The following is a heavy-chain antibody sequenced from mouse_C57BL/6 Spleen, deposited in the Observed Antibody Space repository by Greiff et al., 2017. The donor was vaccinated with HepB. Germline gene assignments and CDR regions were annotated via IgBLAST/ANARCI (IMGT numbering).Heavy chain of an antibody. V-gene: IGHV1-80*01. CDR3: ARTRNRDGGPHVYFDV. Sequence: QVQLKESGAELVKPGASVKISCKASGYAFSSYWMNWVKQRPGKGLEWIGQIYPGDGDTNYNGKFKGKATLTADKSSSTAYMQLSSLTSEDSAVYFCARTRNRDGGPHVYFDVWGTGTTVTVSS. D-gene: IGHD2-14*01. CDR2: IYPGDGDT. CDR1: GYAFSSYW. J-gene: IGHJ1*03.